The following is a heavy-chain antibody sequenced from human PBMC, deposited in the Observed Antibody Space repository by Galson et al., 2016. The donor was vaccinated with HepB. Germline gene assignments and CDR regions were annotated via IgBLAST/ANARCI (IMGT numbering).Heavy chain of an antibody. V-gene: IGHV3-15*01. CDR3: NPLYCQADDYGDYGFDSEADY. D-gene: IGHD4-17*01. Sequence: SLRLSCAASGLTFSNAWMSWVRQAPGKGLEWVGRIKSTTDGGTTDYAAPVKGRFTISRDDSKNTLYLQMNSLKTEDTAVYYCNPLYCQADDYGDYGFDSEADYWGQGTLVIVSS. J-gene: IGHJ4*02. CDR2: IKSTTDGGTT. CDR1: GLTFSNAW.